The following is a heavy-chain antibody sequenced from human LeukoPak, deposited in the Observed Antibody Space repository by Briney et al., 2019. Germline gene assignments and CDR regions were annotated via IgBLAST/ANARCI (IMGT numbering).Heavy chain of an antibody. V-gene: IGHV1-2*02. CDR2: INPNSGGT. CDR1: GYTFTGYY. CDR3: ARGAYYYGSGSFDP. J-gene: IGHJ5*02. D-gene: IGHD3-10*01. Sequence: ASVTVSCKASGYTFTGYYMHWVRQAPGQGLEWMGWINPNSGGTNYAQKFQGRVTMTRDTSISTAYMELSRLRSDDTAVYYCARGAYYYGSGSFDPWGQGTLVTVSS.